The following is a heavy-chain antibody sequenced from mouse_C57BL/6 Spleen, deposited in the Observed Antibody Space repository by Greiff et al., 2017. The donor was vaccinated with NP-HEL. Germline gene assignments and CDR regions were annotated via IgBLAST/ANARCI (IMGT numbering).Heavy chain of an antibody. V-gene: IGHV1-72*01. CDR2: IDPNSGGT. CDR3: ASSDYGSRPYYAMDY. D-gene: IGHD1-1*01. Sequence: QVQLQQPGAELVKPGASVKLSCKASGYTFTSYWMHWVKQRPGRGLEWIGRIDPNSGGTKYNEKFKSKATLTVDKPSSTAYMQLISLTSEDAAVYFCASSDYGSRPYYAMDYWGQGTSVTVSS. CDR1: GYTFTSYW. J-gene: IGHJ4*01.